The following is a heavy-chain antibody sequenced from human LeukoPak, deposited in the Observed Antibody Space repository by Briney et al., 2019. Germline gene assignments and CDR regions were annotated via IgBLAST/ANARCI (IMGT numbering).Heavy chain of an antibody. CDR1: GYTFTSYG. CDR2: ISAYNGNT. J-gene: IGHJ5*02. CDR3: ARGARITMVRGAPRWFDP. Sequence: EASVKVSCKASGYTFTSYGISWVRQAPGQGLEWMGWISAYNGNTNYAQKLQGRVTMTTDTSTSTAYMELRSLRSDDTAVYYCARGARITMVRGAPRWFDPWGQGTLVTVSS. V-gene: IGHV1-18*04. D-gene: IGHD3-10*01.